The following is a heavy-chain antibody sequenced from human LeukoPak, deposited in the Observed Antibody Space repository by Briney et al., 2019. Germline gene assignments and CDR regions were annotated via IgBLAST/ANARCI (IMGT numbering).Heavy chain of an antibody. J-gene: IGHJ6*02. D-gene: IGHD6-13*01. CDR3: ARDPNSSSWYQGVDYGMDV. V-gene: IGHV4-4*07. Sequence: PSETLSLTCTVSGGSISSYYWSWIRQPAGKGLEWIGRIYTSGSTNYNPSLKSRVTMSVDTSKNQFSLKLSSVTAADTAVYYCARDPNSSSWYQGVDYGMDVWGQGTTVTVSS. CDR2: IYTSGST. CDR1: GGSISSYY.